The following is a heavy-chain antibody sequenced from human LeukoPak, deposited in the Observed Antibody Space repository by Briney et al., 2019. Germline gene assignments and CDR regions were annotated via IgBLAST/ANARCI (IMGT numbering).Heavy chain of an antibody. V-gene: IGHV3-21*01. CDR1: GFTFSSYS. Sequence: PGGSLRLSCAASGFTFSSYSMNWVRQAPGKGLEWVSSISSSSSYIYYADSVKGRFTISRDNAKNSLYLQMNSLRAEDTAVYYCARDRGSYYTSHDYWGQGTLVTVSS. J-gene: IGHJ4*02. CDR2: ISSSSSYI. CDR3: ARDRGSYYTSHDY. D-gene: IGHD1-26*01.